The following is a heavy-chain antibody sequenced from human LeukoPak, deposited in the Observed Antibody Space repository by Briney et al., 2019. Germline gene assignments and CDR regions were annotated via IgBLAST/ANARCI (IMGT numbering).Heavy chain of an antibody. J-gene: IGHJ5*02. CDR1: GGSISSYY. D-gene: IGHD3-3*01. CDR3: ARANRYDFWSGYLYNWFDP. Sequence: PSETLSLTCTVSGGSISSYYWSWIRQPPGKGLEWIGYIYYSGSTNYNPSLKSRVTISVDTSKNQFSLKLSSVTAADTAVYYCARANRYDFWSGYLYNWFDPWGQGTLVTVSS. V-gene: IGHV4-59*01. CDR2: IYYSGST.